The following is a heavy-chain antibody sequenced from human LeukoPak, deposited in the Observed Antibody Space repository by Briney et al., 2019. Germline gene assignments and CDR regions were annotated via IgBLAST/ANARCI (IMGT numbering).Heavy chain of an antibody. Sequence: MPSETLSLTCTVSGGSISSSSYYWGWIRQPPGKGLEWIGSIYYSGSTYYNPSLKSRVTISVDTSKNQFSLKLSSVTAADTAVYYCARDTPRLSSSWPRYPYYFDYWGQGTLVTVSS. D-gene: IGHD6-13*01. CDR3: ARDTPRLSSSWPRYPYYFDY. J-gene: IGHJ4*02. CDR1: GGSISSSSYY. V-gene: IGHV4-39*07. CDR2: IYYSGST.